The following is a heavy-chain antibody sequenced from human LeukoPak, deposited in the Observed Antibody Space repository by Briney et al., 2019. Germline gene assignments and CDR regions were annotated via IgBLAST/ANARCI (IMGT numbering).Heavy chain of an antibody. CDR3: ARGFLEWSFDY. D-gene: IGHD3-3*01. CDR1: GFTFDDYD. J-gene: IGHJ4*02. CDR2: INWTGGTT. Sequence: PGGSLRLSCAASGFTFDDYDMTGVCQAPGKGLEWVSDINWTGGTTGYADSVKGRFTISRDNAKNSLYLQMNSLRAEDTALYYCARGFLEWSFDYWGQRTLVTVSS. V-gene: IGHV3-20*04.